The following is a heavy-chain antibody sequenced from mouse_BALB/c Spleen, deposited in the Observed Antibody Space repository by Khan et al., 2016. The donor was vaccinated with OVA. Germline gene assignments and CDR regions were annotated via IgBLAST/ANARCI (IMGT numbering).Heavy chain of an antibody. CDR2: INPSTDYT. CDR3: VNHGSSSAWFTY. D-gene: IGHD1-1*01. V-gene: IGHV1-7*01. J-gene: IGHJ3*01. Sequence: QVQLKQSGAELAKPGASVKMSCKASGYTFTSYWMHWVKQRPGQGLEWIGYINPSTDYTEYNQKFKDKATLTADKSSSTAYMQLTSLTSEDSAVYYCVNHGSSSAWFTYWGQGTLVTGSA. CDR1: GYTFTSYW.